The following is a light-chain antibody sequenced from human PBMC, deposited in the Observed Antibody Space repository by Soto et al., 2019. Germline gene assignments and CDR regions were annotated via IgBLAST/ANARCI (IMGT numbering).Light chain of an antibody. CDR2: EVS. V-gene: IGLV2-14*01. Sequence: QYALTQPASVSGSPGQSITISCTGTSSDVGGYNYVSWYQQHPGKAPKLMIYEVSNRPSGVSNRFSGSKSGNTASLTISGLQAEDDADYYCSSYTSSSTPWVFGGGTQLTVL. CDR3: SSYTSSSTPWV. CDR1: SSDVGGYNY. J-gene: IGLJ3*02.